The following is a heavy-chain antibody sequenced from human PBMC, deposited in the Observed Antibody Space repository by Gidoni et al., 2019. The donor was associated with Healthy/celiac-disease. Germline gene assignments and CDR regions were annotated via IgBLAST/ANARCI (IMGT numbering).Heavy chain of an antibody. CDR3: ARAGRYDFWSGYDYYGMDV. Sequence: QVQLVQSGAEVKKPGASVTVSCKASGYTFTSYDSNWVRQATGQGLEWMGWMNPNSGNTGYAQKFQGRVTMTRNTSISTAYMELSSLRSEDTAVYYCARAGRYDFWSGYDYYGMDVWGQGTTVTVSS. CDR2: MNPNSGNT. D-gene: IGHD3-3*01. V-gene: IGHV1-8*01. CDR1: GYTFTSYD. J-gene: IGHJ6*02.